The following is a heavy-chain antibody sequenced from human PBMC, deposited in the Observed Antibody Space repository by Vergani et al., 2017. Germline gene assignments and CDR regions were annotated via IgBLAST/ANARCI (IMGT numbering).Heavy chain of an antibody. V-gene: IGHV4-38-2*01. J-gene: IGHJ2*01. CDR2: LYHSGHT. Sequence: QVQLQESGPGLVKPSETLSLTCAVSGYSISSGYYWGWIRQPPGKGLECIGSLYHSGHTYYNPSLKSRVTISVDTSKNQFSMKLSSVTAADTAVYYCARQPYYHDTSGFFFDLWGRGTLVTVSS. D-gene: IGHD3-22*01. CDR3: ARQPYYHDTSGFFFDL. CDR1: GYSISSGYY.